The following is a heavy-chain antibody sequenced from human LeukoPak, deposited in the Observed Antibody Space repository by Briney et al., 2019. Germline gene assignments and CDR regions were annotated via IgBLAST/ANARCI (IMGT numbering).Heavy chain of an antibody. V-gene: IGHV1-18*01. CDR2: ISAYNANT. CDR1: GYTFTSYG. Sequence: ASVKVSCKASGYTFTSYGISWVRQAPGQGLEWMGWISAYNANTNYAQKLQGRVTLTTDTSTSTAYMELRSLRSDDTAVYFCARDLQSGALYDYVWGSFRYGGGNYFDYWGQGTLVTVSS. J-gene: IGHJ4*02. D-gene: IGHD3-16*02. CDR3: ARDLQSGALYDYVWGSFRYGGGNYFDY.